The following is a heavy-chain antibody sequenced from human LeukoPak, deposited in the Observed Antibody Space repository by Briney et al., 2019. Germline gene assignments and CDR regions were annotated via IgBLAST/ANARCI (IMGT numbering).Heavy chain of an antibody. CDR3: ARIKLGTYYGSGSYEAFDP. CDR1: GYTFTSYD. D-gene: IGHD3-10*01. CDR2: MNPNSGNT. J-gene: IGHJ5*02. Sequence: ASVKVSCKASGYTFTSYDINWVRQATGQGLEWMGWMNPNSGNTGYAQKFQGRVTMTRNTSISTAYMELSSLRSEDTAVYYCARIKLGTYYGSGSYEAFDPWGQGTLVTVSS. V-gene: IGHV1-8*01.